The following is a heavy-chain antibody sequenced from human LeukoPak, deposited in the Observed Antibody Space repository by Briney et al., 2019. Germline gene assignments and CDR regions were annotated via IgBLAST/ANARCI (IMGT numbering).Heavy chain of an antibody. CDR2: IRYDGSNK. CDR3: AKGQSIHRLSWVAAAPRHS. V-gene: IGHV3-30*02. CDR1: GFTFSSYG. D-gene: IGHD6-13*01. J-gene: IGHJ4*02. Sequence: PGGSLRLSCAASGFTFSSYGMHWVRQAPGKGLEWVAFIRYDGSNKYYADSVKGRFTISRDNSNNTVFLQMSSLRADDTAVYYCAKGQSIHRLSWVAAAPRHSWGQGTPVTVSS.